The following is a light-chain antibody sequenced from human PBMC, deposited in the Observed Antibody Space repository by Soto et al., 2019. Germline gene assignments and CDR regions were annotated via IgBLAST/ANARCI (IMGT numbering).Light chain of an antibody. J-gene: IGLJ7*01. Sequence: QSALTQPASVSGSPVQSITISCTGTSSDVGSHNLVSWYQQHPGQAPKLMIYEVSKRPLGVSARFSASKSGNTASLTISGLQAEDEADYYCCSDGGSRAVFGGGTQLTVL. CDR3: CSDGGSRAV. V-gene: IGLV2-23*02. CDR1: SSDVGSHNL. CDR2: EVS.